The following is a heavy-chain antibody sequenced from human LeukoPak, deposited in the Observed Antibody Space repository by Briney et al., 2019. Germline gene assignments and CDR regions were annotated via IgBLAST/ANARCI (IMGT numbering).Heavy chain of an antibody. CDR2: ISTSSSYI. CDR3: ARSFRGHYDSSGYDY. CDR1: GFTFSSYA. D-gene: IGHD3-22*01. J-gene: IGHJ4*02. V-gene: IGHV3-21*01. Sequence: PGRSLRLSCAASGFTFSSYAMHWVRQAPGKGLEWVSSISTSSSYIYYADSVKGRFTISRDNAKNSLYLQMNSLRAEDTAVYSCARSFRGHYDSSGYDYWGQGTLVTVSS.